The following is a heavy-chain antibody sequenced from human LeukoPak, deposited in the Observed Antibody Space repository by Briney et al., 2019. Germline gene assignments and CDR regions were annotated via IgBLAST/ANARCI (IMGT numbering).Heavy chain of an antibody. D-gene: IGHD3-10*01. CDR2: IIPILGIA. CDR3: ARDLGEDYYGSGSYEIS. Sequence: SVKVSCKASGYTFTGYYMHWVRQAPGQGLEWMGRIIPILGIANYAQKFQGRVTITADKSTSTAYMELSSLRSEDTAVYYCARDLGEDYYGSGSYEISWGQGTLVTVSS. J-gene: IGHJ5*02. V-gene: IGHV1-69*04. CDR1: GYTFTGYY.